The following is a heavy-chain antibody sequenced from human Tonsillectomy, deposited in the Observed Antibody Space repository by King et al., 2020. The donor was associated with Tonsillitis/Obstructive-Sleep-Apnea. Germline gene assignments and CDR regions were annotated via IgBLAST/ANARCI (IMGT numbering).Heavy chain of an antibody. CDR3: ARPETGDFGY. J-gene: IGHJ4*02. CDR2: IYWDDDK. CDR1: GFSLSTSGVG. D-gene: IGHD7-27*01. V-gene: IGHV2-5*02. Sequence: FTLKESGPTLVKPTQTLTLTCTFSGFSLSTSGVGVGWIRQPPGKALEWLALIYWDDDKRYSPSLKNRLTITKDTSKNQVVLTMTNMDPVDTATYYCARPETGDFGYWGQGTLVTVSS.